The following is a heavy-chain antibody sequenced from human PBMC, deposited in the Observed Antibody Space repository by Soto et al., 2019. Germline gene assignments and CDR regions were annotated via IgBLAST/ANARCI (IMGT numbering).Heavy chain of an antibody. V-gene: IGHV1-24*01. CDR1: GYTLTELS. J-gene: IGHJ6*02. D-gene: IGHD2-2*01. CDR3: ATPAAMRYYYYYGMDV. CDR2: FDPEDGET. Sequence: ASVKVSCEVSGYTLTELSMHWVRQAPGKGLEWMGGFDPEDGETIYAQKFQGRVTMTEDTSTDTAYMELSSLRSEDTAVYYCATPAAMRYYYYYGMDVWGQGTTVTVSS.